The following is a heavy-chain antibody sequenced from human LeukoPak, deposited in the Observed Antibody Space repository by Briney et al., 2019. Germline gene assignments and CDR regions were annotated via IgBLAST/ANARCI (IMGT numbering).Heavy chain of an antibody. D-gene: IGHD4-17*01. Sequence: SETLSLTCAVYGGSFSGYYWSWIRQPPGKGLEWIGEINHSGSTNYNPSLKSRVTISVDTSKNQFSLKLSSVTAADTAVYYCARDGPVSDYVMHYWGQETLVTVSS. CDR2: INHSGST. V-gene: IGHV4-34*01. CDR1: GGSFSGYY. CDR3: ARDGPVSDYVMHY. J-gene: IGHJ4*02.